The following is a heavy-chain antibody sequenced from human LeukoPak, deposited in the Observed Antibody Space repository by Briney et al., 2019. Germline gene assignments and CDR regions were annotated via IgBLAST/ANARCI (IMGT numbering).Heavy chain of an antibody. J-gene: IGHJ4*02. CDR1: GYTLTELS. CDR2: FDPEDGET. D-gene: IGHD3-3*01. Sequence: GASVKVSCKVSGYTLTELSMHWVRQAPGKGLEWMGGFDPEDGETIYAQKFQGRVTMTEDTSTDAAYMELSSLRSEDTAVYYCARDGLNDFWSGYYYYWGQGTLVTVSS. CDR3: ARDGLNDFWSGYYYY. V-gene: IGHV1-24*01.